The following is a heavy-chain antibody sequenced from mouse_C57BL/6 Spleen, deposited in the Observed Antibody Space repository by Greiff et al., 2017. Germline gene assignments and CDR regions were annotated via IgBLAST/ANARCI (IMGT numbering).Heavy chain of an antibody. CDR3: ERLEQLRPYDY. V-gene: IGHV1-54*01. CDR1: GYAFTNYL. J-gene: IGHJ2*01. D-gene: IGHD3-2*02. CDR2: INPGSGGT. Sequence: QVQLQQSGAELVRPGTSVKVSCKASGYAFTNYLIEWVKQRPGQGLEWIGVINPGSGGTNYNEKFKGKATLTADKSSSTAYMQLSSLTSEASAVFVCERLEQLRPYDYWGQGTTLTVSS.